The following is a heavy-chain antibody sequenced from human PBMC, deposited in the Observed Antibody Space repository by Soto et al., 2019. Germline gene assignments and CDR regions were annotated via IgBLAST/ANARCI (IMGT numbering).Heavy chain of an antibody. CDR1: GGSISSSSYY. D-gene: IGHD5-12*01. CDR3: ARHAGKEMATTRSLVDY. CDR2: IYYSGST. Sequence: QLQLQESGPGLVKPSETLSLTCTVSGGSISSSSYYWGWIRQPPGKGLEWIGSIYYSGSTYYNPSLKSRVTISVDTSKNQFSLKLSSVTAADTAVYYCARHAGKEMATTRSLVDYWGQGTLVTVSS. V-gene: IGHV4-39*01. J-gene: IGHJ4*02.